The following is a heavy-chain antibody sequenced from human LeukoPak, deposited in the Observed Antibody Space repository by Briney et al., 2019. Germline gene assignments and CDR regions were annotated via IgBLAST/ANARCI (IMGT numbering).Heavy chain of an antibody. J-gene: IGHJ4*02. Sequence: ASVKVSCKASGYTFTSYGINWVRQAPGQGLEWMGWMNPNSGNTGYAQKFQGRVTMTRNTSISTAYMELSSLRSEDTAVYYCARGARRISSSWYYHIEREYYFDYWGQGTLVTVSS. CDR1: GYTFTSYG. CDR3: ARGARRISSSWYYHIEREYYFDY. V-gene: IGHV1-8*01. CDR2: MNPNSGNT. D-gene: IGHD6-13*01.